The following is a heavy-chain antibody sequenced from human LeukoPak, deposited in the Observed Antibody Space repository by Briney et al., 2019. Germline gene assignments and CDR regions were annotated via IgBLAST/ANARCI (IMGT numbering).Heavy chain of an antibody. CDR3: ARVDLRTAYFDY. V-gene: IGHV4-4*07. CDR1: GGSISSYY. CDR2: IYTSGSA. J-gene: IGHJ4*02. D-gene: IGHD2-21*02. Sequence: SETLSLTCTVSGGSISSYYWSWIRQPAGKGLEWIGRIYTSGSAGYNPSLKSRVTMSVDTSKNQFSLKLSSVTAADTAVYYCARVDLRTAYFDYWGQGTLVTVSS.